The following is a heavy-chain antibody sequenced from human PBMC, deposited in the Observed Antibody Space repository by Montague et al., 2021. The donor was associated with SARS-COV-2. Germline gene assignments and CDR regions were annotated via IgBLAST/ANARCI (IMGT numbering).Heavy chain of an antibody. CDR3: VRDHDQVFDY. J-gene: IGHJ4*02. CDR2: TYYRSNWSH. D-gene: IGHD1-1*01. V-gene: IGHV6-1*01. Sequence: CAISGDSVSTKLSAWNWIRQSPSRSLEWLGRTYYRSNWSHDYAPSVKSRIIVNPDTSKNQFSLQLNSVTPEDTAVYYCVRDHDQVFDYWGEGTLVTVSS. CDR1: GDSVSTKLSA.